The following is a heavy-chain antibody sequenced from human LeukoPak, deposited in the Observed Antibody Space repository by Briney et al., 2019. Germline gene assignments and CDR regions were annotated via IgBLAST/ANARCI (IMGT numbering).Heavy chain of an antibody. J-gene: IGHJ4*02. CDR2: INHSGST. Sequence: SETLSLTCTVSGGSINTYCWSWIRQPPGKGLEWIGEINHSGSTNYNPSLKSRVTISVDTSKNQFSLKLSSVTAADTAVYYCASAEDYYDSSGWDYWGQGTLVTVSS. V-gene: IGHV4-34*01. D-gene: IGHD3-22*01. CDR1: GGSINTYC. CDR3: ASAEDYYDSSGWDY.